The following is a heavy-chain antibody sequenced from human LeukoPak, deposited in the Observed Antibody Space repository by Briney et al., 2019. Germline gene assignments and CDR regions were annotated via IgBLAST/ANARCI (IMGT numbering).Heavy chain of an antibody. CDR1: GGSISSFY. CDR2: IYYRGNT. J-gene: IGHJ4*02. D-gene: IGHD6-13*01. CDR3: ARGPGTWYYY. V-gene: IGHV4-59*12. Sequence: SETLSLTCTVSGGSISSFYWSWIRQPPGKGLEWIGYIYYRGNTQYNPSLKSRVTISVDTSKNQFSLRLTSVTAADTALYYCARGPGTWYYYWGQGTLVTVSS.